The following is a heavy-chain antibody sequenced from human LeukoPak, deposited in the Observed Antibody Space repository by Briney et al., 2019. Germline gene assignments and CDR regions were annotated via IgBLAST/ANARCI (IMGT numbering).Heavy chain of an antibody. CDR1: GYSFMTYW. D-gene: IGHD1-1*01. Sequence: GESLKISCQASGYSFMTYWIGWVRQMPGKGLEWMAIIYPGDSDTKYSPSFQDQVTISADKSINTAYLHWRSLKASDTAMYYCARHETGPYFDYWGQGTLVTVSS. V-gene: IGHV5-51*01. CDR3: ARHETGPYFDY. J-gene: IGHJ4*02. CDR2: IYPGDSDT.